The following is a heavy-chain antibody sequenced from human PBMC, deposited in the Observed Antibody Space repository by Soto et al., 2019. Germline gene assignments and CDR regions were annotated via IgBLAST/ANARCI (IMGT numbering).Heavy chain of an antibody. D-gene: IGHD3-16*01. CDR3: AHSEYSYAYAFDY. V-gene: IGHV2-5*02. CDR2: IYWDDDT. Sequence: QITLKESGPTLVKPTQTLTLTCTFSWFSLNTDVVNVGWIRQPPGKALEWLALIYWDDDTRYNPSLKTRLTITKDTSKNQVVLTMTNLDPIDTATYFCAHSEYSYAYAFDYWGQGNLVTVSS. CDR1: WFSLNTDVVN. J-gene: IGHJ4*02.